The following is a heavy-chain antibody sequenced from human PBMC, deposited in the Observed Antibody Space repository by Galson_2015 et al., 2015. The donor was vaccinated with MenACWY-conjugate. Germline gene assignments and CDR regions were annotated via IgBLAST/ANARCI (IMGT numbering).Heavy chain of an antibody. J-gene: IGHJ5*02. Sequence: GKGLEWMGLIYPGDSDTRYSPSFQGQVTISADKSISTAYLQWSSLKASDTAMYYCARRGLGATYWFDPWGQGTLVTVSS. CDR2: IYPGDSDT. CDR3: ARRGLGATYWFDP. V-gene: IGHV5-51*01. D-gene: IGHD1-26*01.